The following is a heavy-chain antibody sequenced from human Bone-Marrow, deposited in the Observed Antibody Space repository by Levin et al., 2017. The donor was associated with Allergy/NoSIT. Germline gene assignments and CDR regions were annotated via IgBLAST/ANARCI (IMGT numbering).Heavy chain of an antibody. J-gene: IGHJ6*03. CDR3: PRGRDYYYYMDV. Sequence: VASVKVSCKASGYTFTNFAIGWVRQAPGQGLEWMGWISAYNGNTIYSQRLQGRVTMTTDTSTTTVYMELRSLSSDDTAVYYCPRGRDYYYYMDVWGKGTTVTVSS. CDR1: GYTFTNFA. CDR2: ISAYNGNT. V-gene: IGHV1-18*01.